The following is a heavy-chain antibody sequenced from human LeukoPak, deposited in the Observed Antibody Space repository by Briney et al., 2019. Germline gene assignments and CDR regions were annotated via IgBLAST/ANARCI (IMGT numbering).Heavy chain of an antibody. CDR2: ISGSGGST. J-gene: IGHJ4*02. D-gene: IGHD3-22*01. CDR3: AKVPHMIVVVSTGDVGDY. V-gene: IGHV3-23*01. CDR1: GFTFSSYA. Sequence: AGGSLRLSCAASGFTFSSYAMSWVRQAPGKGLEWVSAISGSGGSTYYVDSVKGRFTISRDNSKNTLYLQMNSLRAEDTAVYYCAKVPHMIVVVSTGDVGDYWGQGTLITVSS.